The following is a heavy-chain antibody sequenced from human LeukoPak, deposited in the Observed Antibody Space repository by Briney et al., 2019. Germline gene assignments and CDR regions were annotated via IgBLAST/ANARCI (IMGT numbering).Heavy chain of an antibody. D-gene: IGHD3-10*01. Sequence: ASVKVSCKASGGTFSSYAISWVRQAPGQGLEWMGGIIPIFGTANYAQKFQGRVTITADKSTSTAYMELSSLRSEDTAVYYCARSTDYGSATLFDPWGLGTLVTVSS. J-gene: IGHJ5*02. CDR3: ARSTDYGSATLFDP. CDR1: GGTFSSYA. CDR2: IIPIFGTA. V-gene: IGHV1-69*06.